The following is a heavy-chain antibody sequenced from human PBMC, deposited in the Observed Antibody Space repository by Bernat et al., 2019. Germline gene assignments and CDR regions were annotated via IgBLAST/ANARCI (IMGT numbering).Heavy chain of an antibody. Sequence: QVQLQESGPGLVKPSQTLSLTCTVSGGSISSGDYYWSWIRQPPGKGLEWIGYTYYSGSTYYNPSLKSRVTISVDTSKNQFSLKLSSVTAADTAVYYCARVVVVAAPANYFDYWGQGTLVTVSS. V-gene: IGHV4-30-4*01. J-gene: IGHJ4*02. CDR2: TYYSGST. CDR1: GGSISSGDYY. CDR3: ARVVVVAAPANYFDY. D-gene: IGHD2-15*01.